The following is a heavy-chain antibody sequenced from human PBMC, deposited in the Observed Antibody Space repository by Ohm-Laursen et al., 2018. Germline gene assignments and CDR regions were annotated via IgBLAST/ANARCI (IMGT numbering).Heavy chain of an antibody. V-gene: IGHV4-59*08. CDR3: ARGLWWFDP. CDR1: GGSINNDY. CDR2: IHYSGST. J-gene: IGHJ5*02. Sequence: SETLSLTCTVSGGSINNDYWSWIRQPPGKGLEWIGYIHYSGSTDYNPSLKSRVTISLDTSKNHFSLKLSSVTAADTALYYCARGLWWFDPWGQGTLVTVSS.